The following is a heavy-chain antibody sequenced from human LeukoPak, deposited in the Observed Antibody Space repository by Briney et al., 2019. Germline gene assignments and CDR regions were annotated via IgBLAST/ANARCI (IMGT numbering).Heavy chain of an antibody. CDR1: GSTFSDHY. V-gene: IGHV3-72*01. CDR3: ATETKDSSAYYYFDY. J-gene: IGHJ4*02. CDR2: IRNRARGYTT. D-gene: IGHD3-22*01. Sequence: GGSLRLSCVVSGSTFSDHYMDWVRQAPGKGLEWVARIRNRARGYTTDYAASAKGRFTISRDDSEGSLYLQMNSLQTEDTAVYYCATETKDSSAYYYFDYWGQGALVTVSS.